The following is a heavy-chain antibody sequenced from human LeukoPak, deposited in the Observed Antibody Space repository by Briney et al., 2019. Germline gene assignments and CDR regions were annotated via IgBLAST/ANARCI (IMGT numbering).Heavy chain of an antibody. V-gene: IGHV3-23*01. Sequence: GGSLRLSCAASGFTFSSYAMSWVRQAPGKGLEWVSAISGSGGSTYYADFVKGRFTISRDNSKNTLYLQMNSLRAEDTAVYYCAKMRSSTSHLLIFDYWGQGTLVTVSS. CDR1: GFTFSSYA. J-gene: IGHJ4*02. CDR2: ISGSGGST. CDR3: AKMRSSTSHLLIFDY. D-gene: IGHD2-2*01.